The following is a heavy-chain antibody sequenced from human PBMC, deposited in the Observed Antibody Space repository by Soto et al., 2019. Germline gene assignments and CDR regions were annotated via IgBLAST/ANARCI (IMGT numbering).Heavy chain of an antibody. D-gene: IGHD2-15*01. CDR2: ISSSSSTI. CDR3: ARYCSGGSCYSTFDY. Sequence: ESGGGLVQPGGSLRLSCAASGFTFSSYSMNWVRQAPGKGLEWVSYISSSSSTIYYADSVKGRFTISRDNAKNSLYLQMNSLRAEDTAVYYCARYCSGGSCYSTFDYWGQGTLVTVSS. V-gene: IGHV3-48*01. J-gene: IGHJ4*02. CDR1: GFTFSSYS.